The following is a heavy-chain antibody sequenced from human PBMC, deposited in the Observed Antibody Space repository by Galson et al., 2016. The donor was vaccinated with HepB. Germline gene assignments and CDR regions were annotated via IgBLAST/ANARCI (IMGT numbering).Heavy chain of an antibody. CDR2: INPNSGGT. J-gene: IGHJ4*02. Sequence: SVQVSCKASGYTFTSFYIHWVRQAPGQGLEWLGSINPNSGGTEYAHEFQGRVSMTRHTSTTAFYLDLSSLRSEDTGIYFCAIGMGGGVRYCPDYWVQGTLVTVTS. D-gene: IGHD2-8*02. CDR3: AIGMGGGVRYCPDY. CDR1: GYTFTSFY. V-gene: IGHV1-2*07.